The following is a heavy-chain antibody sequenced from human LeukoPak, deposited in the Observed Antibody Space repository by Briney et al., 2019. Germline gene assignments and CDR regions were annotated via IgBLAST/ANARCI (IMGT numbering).Heavy chain of an antibody. CDR3: ARGIWSARTVDYYLDY. D-gene: IGHD2-21*01. CDR1: GYTLSNYA. J-gene: IGHJ4*02. CDR2: INAGNGHT. V-gene: IGHV1-3*01. Sequence: GASVKVSCKASGYTLSNYAIHWVRQAPGQRFEWMGWINAGNGHTKYSQNFQGRVTITRDSSASTAYMELSSLTSEDTAVYYCARGIWSARTVDYYLDYWGQGTLVTVSS.